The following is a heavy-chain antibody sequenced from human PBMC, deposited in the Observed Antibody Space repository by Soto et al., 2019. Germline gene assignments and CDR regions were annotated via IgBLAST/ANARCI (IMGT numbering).Heavy chain of an antibody. J-gene: IGHJ4*02. Sequence: PSESLSLTCAVSVGSVTSNTWWTCVRQPPGQGLEWIGEIYRTGSTNYNPSLKSRVTISLDKSENQFSLKVTSLTAADTAVYYCASRDPGTSVDYWGQGTLVTVSS. CDR3: ASRDPGTSVDY. CDR2: IYRTGST. D-gene: IGHD1-7*01. V-gene: IGHV4-4*02. CDR1: VGSVTSNTW.